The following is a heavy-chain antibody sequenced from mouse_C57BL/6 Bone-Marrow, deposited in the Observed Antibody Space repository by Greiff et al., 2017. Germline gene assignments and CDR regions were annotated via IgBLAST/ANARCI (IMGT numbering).Heavy chain of an antibody. CDR3: ARGSSSPFAY. D-gene: IGHD1-1*01. Sequence: QVQLQQSGAELVRPGTSVKLSCKASGYTFTSYWMHWVKQRPGQGLEWIGVIDPADSYTNYNQKFKGKATLTVDTSSSTAYVKLSSLTSEDSAVYYCARGSSSPFAYRGQGTLVTVSA. CDR2: IDPADSYT. CDR1: GYTFTSYW. V-gene: IGHV1-59*01. J-gene: IGHJ3*01.